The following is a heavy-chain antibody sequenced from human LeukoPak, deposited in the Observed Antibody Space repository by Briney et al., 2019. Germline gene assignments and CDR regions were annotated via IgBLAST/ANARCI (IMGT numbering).Heavy chain of an antibody. CDR3: ARLDGPAAVDY. J-gene: IGHJ4*02. V-gene: IGHV4-59*01. Sequence: SETLSLTCTVSGASIRSYYWSWIRQPPGRGLEWIGYMYNSGSTYYNPSLKSRVTISGDTSKNQFSLKLTSVTAADTAVYYCARLDGPAAVDYWGQGTLVTVSS. D-gene: IGHD2-2*01. CDR2: MYNSGST. CDR1: GASIRSYY.